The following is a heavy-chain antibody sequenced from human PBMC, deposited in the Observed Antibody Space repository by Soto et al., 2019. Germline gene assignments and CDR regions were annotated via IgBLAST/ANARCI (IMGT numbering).Heavy chain of an antibody. J-gene: IGHJ6*02. D-gene: IGHD2-15*01. CDR3: ARARIVVAAFYGMDV. CDR2: IIPIFGTA. V-gene: IGHV1-69*13. CDR1: GGTFSSYA. Sequence: ASVKVSCKASGGTFSSYAISWVRQAPGRGLEWMGGIIPIFGTANYAQKFQGRVTITADESTSTAYMELSSLRSEDTAVYYCARARIVVAAFYGMDVWGQGTTVTVSS.